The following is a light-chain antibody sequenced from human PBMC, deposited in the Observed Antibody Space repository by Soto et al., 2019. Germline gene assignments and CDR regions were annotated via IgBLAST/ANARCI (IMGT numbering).Light chain of an antibody. V-gene: IGKV3-20*01. CDR3: QQYVNSPRYS. CDR1: QSVSSIY. Sequence: EIVLTQSPGTLSLSLGERATLSCRASQSVSSIYLAWYQQKPGQPPRLLIYATSSRATGIPDRFSGSGSGTDFTLTISRLEPEDFAVYYCQQYVNSPRYSFGQGTKLKIK. J-gene: IGKJ2*03. CDR2: ATS.